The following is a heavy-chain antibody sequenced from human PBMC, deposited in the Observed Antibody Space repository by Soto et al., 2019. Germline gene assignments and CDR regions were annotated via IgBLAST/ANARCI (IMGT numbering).Heavy chain of an antibody. J-gene: IGHJ6*02. CDR1: GYSFTSYW. CDR3: AKGSIRTSSYYYGMDV. Sequence: GESLKISCKGSGYSFTSYWIGWVRQMPGKGLEWMGIIYPGDSDTRYSPSFQGQVTISRDNSKNTLHLQMNSLRAEDTAVYHCAKGSIRTSSYYYGMDVWGQGTTVTVSS. D-gene: IGHD3-10*01. V-gene: IGHV5-51*01. CDR2: IYPGDSDT.